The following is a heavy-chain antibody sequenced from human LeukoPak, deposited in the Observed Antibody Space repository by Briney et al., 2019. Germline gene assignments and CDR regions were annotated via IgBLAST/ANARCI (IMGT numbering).Heavy chain of an antibody. Sequence: SETLSLTCTVSGGSISSSSYYWGWIRQPPGKGLEWIGSIYYSGSTYYNPSLKSRVTISVDTSKNQFSLKLSSVTAADTVVYYCARIPAVAGTPDAFDIWGQGTMVTVSS. V-gene: IGHV4-39*07. CDR1: GGSISSSSYY. CDR3: ARIPAVAGTPDAFDI. J-gene: IGHJ3*02. CDR2: IYYSGST. D-gene: IGHD6-13*01.